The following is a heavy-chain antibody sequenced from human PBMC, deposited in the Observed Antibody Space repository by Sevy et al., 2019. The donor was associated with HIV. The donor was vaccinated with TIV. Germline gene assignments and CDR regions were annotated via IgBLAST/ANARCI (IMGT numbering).Heavy chain of an antibody. D-gene: IGHD3-10*01. CDR2: ISVYGEI. CDR1: GYTFNNYG. V-gene: IGHV1-18*01. Sequence: ASVKVSCKTSGYTFNNYGISWVREAPGQGLEWMGWISVYGEINYAQKVQDRLTVTTDTSTATAYIELRSLRSDDTAVYYCARGLYFDFGAYLGQGTLVTVSS. CDR3: ARGLYFDFGAY. J-gene: IGHJ4*02.